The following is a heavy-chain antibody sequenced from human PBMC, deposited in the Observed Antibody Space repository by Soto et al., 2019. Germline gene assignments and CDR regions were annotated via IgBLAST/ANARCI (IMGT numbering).Heavy chain of an antibody. CDR2: IYYTGST. D-gene: IGHD1-26*01. CDR1: GGSISTYY. V-gene: IGHV4-59*01. CDR3: ARDISGISN. J-gene: IGHJ4*02. Sequence: QVQLQESGPGLVEPSETLSLTCTVSGGSISTYYWSWIRQPPGKGLEWIGYIYYTGSTNYNPSLKSRVTRSVDTSRSQFSLKLSSVTAADTAVYYCARDISGISNWGQGTLVTVSS.